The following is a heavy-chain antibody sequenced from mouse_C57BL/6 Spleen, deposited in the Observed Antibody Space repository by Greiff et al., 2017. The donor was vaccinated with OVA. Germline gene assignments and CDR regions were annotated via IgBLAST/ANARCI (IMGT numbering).Heavy chain of an antibody. CDR1: GYTFTSYW. Sequence: VQLQQPGAELVKPGASVKLSCKASGYTFTSYWMHWVKQRPGQGLEWIGMIHPNSGSTNYNEKFKSKATLTVDKSSSTAYMQLSSLTSEDSAVYYCARSPPITTVVDGNFDYWGQGTTLTVSS. D-gene: IGHD1-1*01. V-gene: IGHV1-64*01. J-gene: IGHJ2*01. CDR2: IHPNSGST. CDR3: ARSPPITTVVDGNFDY.